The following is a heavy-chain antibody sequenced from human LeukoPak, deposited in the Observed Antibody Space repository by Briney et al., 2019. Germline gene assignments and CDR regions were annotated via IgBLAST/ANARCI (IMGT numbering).Heavy chain of an antibody. CDR1: GYTFTRYY. V-gene: IGHV1-46*01. D-gene: IGHD2-2*02. CDR2: INPSGGST. Sequence: ASVKVSCKASGYTFTRYYMHWVRQAPGQGLEWMGIINPSGGSTSYAQKFQGRVTMTRDMSTSTVYMELSSLRSEDTAVYYCARDWGGDCSSTSCYTSDPWGQGTLVTVSS. CDR3: ARDWGGDCSSTSCYTSDP. J-gene: IGHJ5*02.